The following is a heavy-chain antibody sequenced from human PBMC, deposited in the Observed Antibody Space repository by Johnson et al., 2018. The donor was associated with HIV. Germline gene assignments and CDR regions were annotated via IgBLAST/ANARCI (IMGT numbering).Heavy chain of an antibody. J-gene: IGHJ3*01. V-gene: IGHV3-20*04. CDR2: FNWNGGST. CDR3: AREDYHRALDV. Sequence: VQLVESAGGVVQPGGSLRLSCAASGFTFSTYGMHWVRQAPGKGLDWVSGFNWNGGSTGYADSVKGRFSISRDNVKNSLYLQMNSLTAEDTALYYCAREDYHRALDVWGQGTMVTVSS. D-gene: IGHD4-11*01. CDR1: GFTFSTYG.